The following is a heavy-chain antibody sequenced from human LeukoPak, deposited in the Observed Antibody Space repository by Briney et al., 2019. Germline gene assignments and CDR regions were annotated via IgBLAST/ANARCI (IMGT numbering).Heavy chain of an antibody. V-gene: IGHV4-34*01. CDR1: GGSFSGYY. CDR2: INHSGST. J-gene: IGHJ6*02. D-gene: IGHD3-10*01. Sequence: KSSETLSLTCAVYGGSFSGYYWSWIRQPPGKGLEWIGEINHSGSTNYNPSLKSRVTISVDTSKNQFSLKLSSVTAADTAVYYCARGPFYYYGSGSYYYYGMDVWGQGTTVTVSS. CDR3: ARGPFYYYGSGSYYYYGMDV.